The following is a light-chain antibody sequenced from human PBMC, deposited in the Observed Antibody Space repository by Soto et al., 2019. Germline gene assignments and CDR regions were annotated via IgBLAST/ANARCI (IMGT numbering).Light chain of an antibody. J-gene: IGLJ2*01. Sequence: QSVLTQPPSVSGAPGQRVTISCTGSSSNIGAGYDVHWYQHLPGTAPKLLIYGNSNRPSGVPDRFSGSKSGTSASLAITGLQAEYEADYYCQSYDSSLSGSVVFGGGTKVTVL. CDR1: SSNIGAGYD. CDR3: QSYDSSLSGSVV. CDR2: GNS. V-gene: IGLV1-40*01.